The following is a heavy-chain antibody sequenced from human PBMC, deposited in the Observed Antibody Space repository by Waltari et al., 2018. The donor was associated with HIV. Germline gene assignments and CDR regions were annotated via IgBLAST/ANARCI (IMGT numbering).Heavy chain of an antibody. CDR2: IYSSGKT. V-gene: IGHV3-53*01. CDR1: GLTVSSHY. Sequence: EVQLVESGGGLIQTGGSLRLSCAASGLTVSSHYMSWVRQAPGKGLEWVAVIYSSGKTYYADSVKGRFTISRDNSKNTLYLQMNRLRVEDTAVYYCDMYYYDSSGYSAAVWGQGTTVTVSS. CDR3: DMYYYDSSGYSAAV. J-gene: IGHJ6*02. D-gene: IGHD3-22*01.